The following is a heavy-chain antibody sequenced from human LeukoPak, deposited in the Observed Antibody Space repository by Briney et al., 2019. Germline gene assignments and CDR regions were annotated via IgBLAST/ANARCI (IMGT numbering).Heavy chain of an antibody. J-gene: IGHJ4*02. D-gene: IGHD3-22*01. V-gene: IGHV3-23*01. CDR2: IAGSGTST. CDR1: GLTFSNYA. CDR3: AKSAVYYYDYSGYFDY. Sequence: PGGSLRLSCAASGLTFSNYAMNWVRQAPVKGLEWVSTIAGSGTSTYYADSVKGRFTISRDNSKNTLYLQMNSLRAEDTAVYYCAKSAVYYYDYSGYFDYWGQGTLVTVSS.